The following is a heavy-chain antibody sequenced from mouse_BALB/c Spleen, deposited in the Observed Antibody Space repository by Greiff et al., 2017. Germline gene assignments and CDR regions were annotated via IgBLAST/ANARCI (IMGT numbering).Heavy chain of an antibody. V-gene: IGHV2-9*02. D-gene: IGHD2-9*01. CDR3: AREGSYYGYDYAMDY. CDR2: IWAGGST. Sequence: VQLQQSGPGLVAPSQSLSITCTVSGFSLTSYGVHWVRQPPGKGLEWLGVIWAGGSTNYNSALMSRLSISKDNSKSQVFLKMNSLQTDDTAMYYCAREGSYYGYDYAMDYWGQGTSVTVSS. J-gene: IGHJ4*01. CDR1: GFSLTSYG.